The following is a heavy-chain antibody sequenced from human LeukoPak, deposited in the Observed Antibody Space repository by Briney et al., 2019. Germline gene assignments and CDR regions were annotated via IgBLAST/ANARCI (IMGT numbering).Heavy chain of an antibody. CDR2: MYYSGTT. D-gene: IGHD3-22*01. J-gene: IGHJ3*02. Sequence: SETLSLTCCTVSGGSISSGDYCWSWIRQPPGQGLEWIGYMYYSGTTYYNPSLKSRVTIPVDTSKNQFSLKLSSVTAADTAVYYCSAPGYYDSSGYYYDAFDIWGQGTMVTVSS. CDR3: SAPGYYDSSGYYYDAFDI. V-gene: IGHV4-30-4*03. CDR1: GGSISSGDYC.